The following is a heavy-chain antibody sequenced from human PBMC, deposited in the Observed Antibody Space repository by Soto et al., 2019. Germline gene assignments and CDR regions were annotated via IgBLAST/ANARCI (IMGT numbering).Heavy chain of an antibody. D-gene: IGHD1-26*01. CDR2: IFLNDER. J-gene: IGHJ4*02. Sequence: GSGATVVNPTGTRTLTCTVSGVSLRKARMGVSWVGQPPGKALEWLAHIFLNDERSYNTSLKSRLTISRDTSKSQVVLTMTNVDPVDTGTYFCARALREGLPISYFDSWGQGTLVTVSS. CDR1: GVSLRKARMG. CDR3: ARALREGLPISYFDS. V-gene: IGHV2-26*01.